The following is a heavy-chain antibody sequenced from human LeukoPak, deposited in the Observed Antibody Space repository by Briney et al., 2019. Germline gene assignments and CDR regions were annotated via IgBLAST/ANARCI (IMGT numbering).Heavy chain of an antibody. CDR2: ISSSGSTI. CDR3: AREHDYGDLYFDY. D-gene: IGHD4-17*01. Sequence: GGSLRLSCAASGFTFSSYEMNWVRQAPGKGLEWVSYISSSGSTIYYTDSVKGRFTISRDNAKNSLYLQMNSLRAEDTAVYYCAREHDYGDLYFDYWGQGTLVTVSS. V-gene: IGHV3-48*03. CDR1: GFTFSSYE. J-gene: IGHJ4*02.